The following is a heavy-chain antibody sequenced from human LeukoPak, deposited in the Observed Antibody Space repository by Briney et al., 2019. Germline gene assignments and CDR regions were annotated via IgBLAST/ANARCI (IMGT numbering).Heavy chain of an antibody. D-gene: IGHD5-12*01. J-gene: IGHJ4*02. CDR1: GGSISTYY. CDR3: ARGGGYASPIGY. CDR2: IYHSGST. Sequence: PSETLSLTCTLSGGSISTYYWSWIRQPTGKGLEWIGYIYHSGSTNYNPSLKSRVTISVDTPKNQFSLKLSSVTAADTAVYYCARGGGYASPIGYWGQGALVTVSS. V-gene: IGHV4-59*01.